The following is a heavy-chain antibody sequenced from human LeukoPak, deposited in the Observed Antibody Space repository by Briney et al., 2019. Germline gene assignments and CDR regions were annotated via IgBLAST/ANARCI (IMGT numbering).Heavy chain of an antibody. CDR1: GGSISSYY. CDR2: IYYSGST. J-gene: IGHJ1*01. D-gene: IGHD3-3*01. Sequence: SETLSLTCTVSGGSISSYYWSWIRQPPGKGLEWIGYIYYSGSTNYNPSLKSRVTISVDTSKNQFSLKLSSVTAADTAVYYCASLLGWLLGYFQHWGQGTLVTVSS. V-gene: IGHV4-59*08. CDR3: ASLLGWLLGYFQH.